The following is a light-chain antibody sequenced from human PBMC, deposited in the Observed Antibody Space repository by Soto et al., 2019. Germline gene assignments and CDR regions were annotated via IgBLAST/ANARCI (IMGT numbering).Light chain of an antibody. Sequence: EIVMMQSQATLSVSPGERATLSCRSSQRVSSNLAWYQQKPGQAPRLLIYGASTRATGIPARFSGSGSGIEFTLTISSLQPEDFAVYYCQQYNNWPRTFGQGTKVEIK. CDR3: QQYNNWPRT. CDR1: QRVSSN. J-gene: IGKJ1*01. V-gene: IGKV3-15*01. CDR2: GAS.